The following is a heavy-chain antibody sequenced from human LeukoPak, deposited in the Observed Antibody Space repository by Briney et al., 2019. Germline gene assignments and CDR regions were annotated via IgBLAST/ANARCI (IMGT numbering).Heavy chain of an antibody. V-gene: IGHV3-74*01. CDR1: GFTFSTYW. D-gene: IGHD2-21*02. J-gene: IGHJ4*02. Sequence: PGGSLRLSCAASGFTFSTYWMYWVRQAPGKGLVWVSRISDDGSSTSYADSVKGRFTMSRDNAKNTLNLQMNSLRVEDTAMYYCARGGRLLDYWGQGTLVIVSS. CDR3: ARGGRLLDY. CDR2: ISDDGSST.